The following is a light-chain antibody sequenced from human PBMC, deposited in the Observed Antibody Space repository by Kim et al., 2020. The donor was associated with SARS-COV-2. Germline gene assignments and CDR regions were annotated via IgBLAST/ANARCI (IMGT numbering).Light chain of an antibody. CDR3: QQLNSYPQT. CDR1: HGISDY. V-gene: IGKV1-9*01. Sequence: DIQLTQSPSFLSASVGDRVTITCRASHGISDYVAWYQQKSGKAPKLLIYAASTLQIGVPSRFSGSGSGTEFTLTISSLQPDDFATYYCQQLNSYPQTFGQGTKLEI. J-gene: IGKJ2*01. CDR2: AAS.